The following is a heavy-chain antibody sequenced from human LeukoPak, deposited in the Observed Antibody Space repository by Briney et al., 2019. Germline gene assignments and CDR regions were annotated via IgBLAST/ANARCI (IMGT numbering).Heavy chain of an antibody. CDR1: GFTFSNYG. D-gene: IGHD3-16*01. J-gene: IGHJ4*02. Sequence: GGSLRLSCVASGFTFSNYGMHWVRQAPGKGLEWVAVIWFDGNNKYYADSVKGRFTISRDNSKNALYLQMNSLRAEDTAVYYCARAQGLPDYWGQGTLVTVSS. CDR2: IWFDGNNK. CDR3: ARAQGLPDY. V-gene: IGHV3-33*01.